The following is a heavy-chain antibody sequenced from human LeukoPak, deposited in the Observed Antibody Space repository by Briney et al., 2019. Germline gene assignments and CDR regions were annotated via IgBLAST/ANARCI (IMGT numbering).Heavy chain of an antibody. CDR3: ARDRRYCSGGNCYLHYFDN. CDR1: GDSINNYY. Sequence: SETLSLTXTXSGDSINNYYWSWIRRSPGQGLEWIGYIHYSGTTNYNPSFKGRLTISIDTSKNQFSLRLNSVTAADTAVYYCARDRRYCSGGNCYLHYFDNWGQGTLVTVSS. D-gene: IGHD2-15*01. V-gene: IGHV4-59*01. CDR2: IHYSGTT. J-gene: IGHJ4*02.